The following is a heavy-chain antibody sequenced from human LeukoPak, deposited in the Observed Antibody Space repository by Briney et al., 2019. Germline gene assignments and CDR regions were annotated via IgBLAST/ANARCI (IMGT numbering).Heavy chain of an antibody. Sequence: PGGSLRLSCAASGFTVSSNYMSWVRQAPGKGLEWVSVIYSGGSTYYADSVKGRFTISRDNSKNTLYLQMNSLRGEDTAVYYCAKDPFRRGSGYYVYWGQGTLVTVSS. J-gene: IGHJ4*02. V-gene: IGHV3-66*02. CDR1: GFTVSSNY. CDR2: IYSGGST. D-gene: IGHD3-22*01. CDR3: AKDPFRRGSGYYVY.